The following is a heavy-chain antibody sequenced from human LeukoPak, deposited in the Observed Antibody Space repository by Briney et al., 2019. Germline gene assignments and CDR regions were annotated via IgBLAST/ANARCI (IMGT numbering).Heavy chain of an antibody. CDR2: ISSSSSTI. D-gene: IGHD2-15*01. V-gene: IGHV3-48*01. CDR1: GFTFSSYS. Sequence: GGSLRLSCAASGFTFSSYSMNWVRQAPGKGLEWVSYISSSSSTIYYADSVKGRFTISRDDAKNSLYLQMNSLRAEDTAVYYCARRYCSGGSCYSDYWGQGTLVTVSS. J-gene: IGHJ4*02. CDR3: ARRYCSGGSCYSDY.